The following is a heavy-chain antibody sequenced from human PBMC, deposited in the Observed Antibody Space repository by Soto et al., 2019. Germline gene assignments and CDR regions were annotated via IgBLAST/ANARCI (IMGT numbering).Heavy chain of an antibody. V-gene: IGHV3-23*01. J-gene: IGHJ1*01. CDR3: ARNRVVWGY. D-gene: IGHD3-16*01. CDR2: ISASGNST. Sequence: EVQLLDSGGGLVQPGGSLRLSCAASGFTFSSYAMSWVRQAPGKGLEWVSGISASGNSTYYAESVKGRLTISRDNSKNTLYLQMNSLRDEDTAVYYCARNRVVWGYWGQGTLVTVSS. CDR1: GFTFSSYA.